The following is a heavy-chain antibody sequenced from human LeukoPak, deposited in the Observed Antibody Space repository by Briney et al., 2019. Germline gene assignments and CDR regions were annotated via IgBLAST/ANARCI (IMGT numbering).Heavy chain of an antibody. CDR2: IGPTGSDR. Sequence: GGSLRLSCTASGLTFSTSGLNWVRQAPGKGLEWVASIGPTGSDRYHADSIKGRFTISRGNANNFLYLQMNSLRAEDTAVYYCATETNGRHYDYWGQGTLLTVSS. CDR3: ATETNGRHYDY. D-gene: IGHD1-14*01. J-gene: IGHJ4*02. CDR1: GLTFSTSG. V-gene: IGHV3-21*06.